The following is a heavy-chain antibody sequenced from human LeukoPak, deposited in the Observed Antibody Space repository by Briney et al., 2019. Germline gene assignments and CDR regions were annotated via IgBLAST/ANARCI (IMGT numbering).Heavy chain of an antibody. CDR3: ARANHGYDSSGYSDY. Sequence: GGSLRLSCAASGFTFSSYGMHWVRQAPGKGLEWVAFIRYDGSNKYYADSVKGRFTISRDNSKNTLYLQMNSLRAEDTAVYYCARANHGYDSSGYSDYWGQGTLVTVSS. J-gene: IGHJ4*02. CDR2: IRYDGSNK. D-gene: IGHD3-22*01. V-gene: IGHV3-30*02. CDR1: GFTFSSYG.